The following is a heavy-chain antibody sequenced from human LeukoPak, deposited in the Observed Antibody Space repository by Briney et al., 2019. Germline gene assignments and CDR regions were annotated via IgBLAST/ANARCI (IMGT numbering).Heavy chain of an antibody. CDR3: ARALWSGPAYYGMDV. V-gene: IGHV3-21*06. J-gene: IGHJ6*02. Sequence: GSLRLSCAASGFTFSNYNFYWVRQAPGKGLEWVSSISSTSSYIYYADSVKGRFTISRDNAKNSLYLQMNSLRAEDTAVYYCARALWSGPAYYGMDVWGQGTTVTVSS. CDR2: ISSTSSYI. CDR1: GFTFSNYN. D-gene: IGHD3-10*01.